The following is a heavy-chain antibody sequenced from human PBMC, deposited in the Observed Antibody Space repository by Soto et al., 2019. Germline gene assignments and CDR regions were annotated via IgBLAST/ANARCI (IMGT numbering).Heavy chain of an antibody. CDR2: IYYSGST. CDR1: GGSISSSSYY. Sequence: QLQLQESGPGLVKPSETLSLACTVSGGSISSSSYYWGWIRQPPGKGLEWIGSIYYSGSTYYNPSLKSRVTISVDTSKNQFSLKLSSVTAADTAVYYCARGPNYYDEWWFDPWGQGTLVTVSS. J-gene: IGHJ5*02. CDR3: ARGPNYYDEWWFDP. V-gene: IGHV4-39*01. D-gene: IGHD3-22*01.